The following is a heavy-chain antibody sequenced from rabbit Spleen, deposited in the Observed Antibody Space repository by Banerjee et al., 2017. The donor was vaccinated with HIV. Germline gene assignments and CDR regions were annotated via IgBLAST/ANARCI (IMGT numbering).Heavy chain of an antibody. Sequence: QEQLKETGGGLVQPGGSLTLSCKASGIDISSYAISWVRQAPGKGLEWIACIDIGSRDFTYYASWAKGRFTISKSSSTTVTLQMTSLTVADTGTYFCARDTGSSFSTYGMDLWGPGDPGHRL. CDR3: ARDTGSSFSTYGMDL. CDR1: GIDISSYA. J-gene: IGHJ6*01. CDR2: IDIGSRDFT. D-gene: IGHD8-1*01. V-gene: IGHV1S45*01.